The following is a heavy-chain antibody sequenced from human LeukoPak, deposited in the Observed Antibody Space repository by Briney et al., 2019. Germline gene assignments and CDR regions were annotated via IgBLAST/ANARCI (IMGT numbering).Heavy chain of an antibody. V-gene: IGHV3-30*04. J-gene: IGHJ4*02. D-gene: IGHD6-19*01. CDR2: MSYDGSNK. CDR3: ARDRSLDY. Sequence: GGSLRLSCAASGFTFSSYAMHWVRQAPGKGLEWVAVMSYDGSNKYYADSVKGRFTISRDNSKNTLYLQMNSPRGEDTAVYYCARDRSLDYWGQGTLVTVSS. CDR1: GFTFSSYA.